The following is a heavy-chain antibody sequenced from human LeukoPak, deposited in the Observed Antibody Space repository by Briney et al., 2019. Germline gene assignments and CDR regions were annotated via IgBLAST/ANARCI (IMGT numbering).Heavy chain of an antibody. D-gene: IGHD4-17*01. J-gene: IGHJ6*02. CDR1: GFTFRTYS. Sequence: PGGSLRLSCAASGFTFRTYSMNWVRQAPGKGLEWVSYISSSSSTIHYADSVRGRFTISRDNAKNSLYLQINSPRDEDTAVYYCARAFYGDYGMDVWGQGTTATVSS. CDR2: ISSSSSTI. CDR3: ARAFYGDYGMDV. V-gene: IGHV3-48*02.